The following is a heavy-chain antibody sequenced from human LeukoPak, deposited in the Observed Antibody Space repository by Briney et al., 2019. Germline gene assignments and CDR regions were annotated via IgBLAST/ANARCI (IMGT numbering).Heavy chain of an antibody. CDR2: IWYDGSNK. CDR1: GFTFSSYG. CDR3: ARGLTYSSSRGVYFDY. V-gene: IGHV3-33*01. D-gene: IGHD6-13*01. Sequence: GGSLRLSCAASGFTFSSYGMHWVRQAPGKGLEWVAVIWYDGSNKYYADSVKGRFTISRDNSKNTLYLQMNSLRAEDTAVYYCARGLTYSSSRGVYFDYWGQGTLVTVSS. J-gene: IGHJ4*02.